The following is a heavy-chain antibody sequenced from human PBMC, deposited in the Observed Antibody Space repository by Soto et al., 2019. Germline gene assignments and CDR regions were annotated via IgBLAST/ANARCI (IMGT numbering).Heavy chain of an antibody. CDR1: GDRVSSNSAA. D-gene: IGHD6-13*01. J-gene: IGHJ6*02. V-gene: IGHV6-1*01. CDR2: TYYRSKWYN. Sequence: SQTLSLTCAISGDRVSSNSAAWNWIRQSPSRGLEWLGRTYYRSKWYNDYAVSVKSRITIKPGKSKNQFSLQLNSVTPEDTAVYYCAREFLPYAPYSSSWAQQNYYYYGMDVWGQGTTVTVSS. CDR3: AREFLPYAPYSSSWAQQNYYYYGMDV.